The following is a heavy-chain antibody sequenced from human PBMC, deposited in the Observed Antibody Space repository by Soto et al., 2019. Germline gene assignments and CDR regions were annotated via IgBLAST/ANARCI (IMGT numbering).Heavy chain of an antibody. Sequence: QVQLVESGGGVVQPGRSLRLSCAASGFTFSSYGMHWVRQAPGKGLEWVAVIWYDGSNKYYADSVKGRFTISRDNSKNTLYLQTNSLRAEDTAVYYCARTLLNYYDSSGYPLDYWGQGTLVTVSS. V-gene: IGHV3-33*01. CDR1: GFTFSSYG. J-gene: IGHJ4*02. CDR2: IWYDGSNK. CDR3: ARTLLNYYDSSGYPLDY. D-gene: IGHD3-22*01.